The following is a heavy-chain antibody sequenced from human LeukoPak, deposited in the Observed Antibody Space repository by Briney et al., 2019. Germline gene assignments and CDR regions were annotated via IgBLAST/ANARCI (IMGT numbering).Heavy chain of an antibody. CDR2: INHSGST. CDR1: GGSFSGYY. D-gene: IGHD2-21*01. CDR3: VKGINSQDLFSRGE. Sequence: SETLSLTCAVYGGSFSGYYWSWIRQPPGKGLEWIGEINHSGSTNYNPSLKSRVTISVDTSKNQFSLKLSSVTAEDTAVYYCVKGINSQDLFSRGEWGQGTLVTVSS. V-gene: IGHV4-34*01. J-gene: IGHJ4*02.